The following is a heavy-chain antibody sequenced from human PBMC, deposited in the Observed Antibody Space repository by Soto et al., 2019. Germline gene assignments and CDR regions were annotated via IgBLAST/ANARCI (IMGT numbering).Heavy chain of an antibody. J-gene: IGHJ3*01. CDR3: AGYKPTDAFDL. D-gene: IGHD2-2*02. CDR1: GVSITSGSYY. V-gene: IGHV4-31*01. CDR2: ISYIGT. Sequence: QVHLQESGPGLVKPSQTLSLTCTVSGVSITSGSYYWSWIRQFPGKGLEWIGHISYIGTYYNPYLKDQVTLSMDSSKNTLSLKLNSVTAADTAVYFCAGYKPTDAFDLWGQGTMVTVSS.